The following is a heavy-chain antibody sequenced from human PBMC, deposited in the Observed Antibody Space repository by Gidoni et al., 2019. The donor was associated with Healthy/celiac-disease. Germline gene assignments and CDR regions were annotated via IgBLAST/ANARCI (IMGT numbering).Heavy chain of an antibody. D-gene: IGHD3-3*01. Sequence: QVQLVESGGGVVQPGRSLRLSCAASGFTFSNYCMHWVRQAPGKGLEGVAGISYDGSDKYYADSVKGRFTISRDNSKNTLYLQMNSLRAEDTAVYYCAKDLSVFAFWSGSLDYWGQGTLVTVSS. CDR3: AKDLSVFAFWSGSLDY. J-gene: IGHJ4*02. CDR2: ISYDGSDK. CDR1: GFTFSNYC. V-gene: IGHV3-30*18.